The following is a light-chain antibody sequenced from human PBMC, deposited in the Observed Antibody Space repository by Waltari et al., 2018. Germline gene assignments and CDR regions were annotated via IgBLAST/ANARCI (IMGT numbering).Light chain of an antibody. V-gene: IGKV1-33*01. Sequence: DIQMTQSPSSLSASVGDRVTITCQASQDISNYLNWYQQKPGKAPKLLIYDASNLETGVPSRFSGSGSGTDFTFTISSLQPEDSATYYCQQYDNLFTFGPGTKVDMK. CDR3: QQYDNLFT. CDR2: DAS. J-gene: IGKJ3*01. CDR1: QDISNY.